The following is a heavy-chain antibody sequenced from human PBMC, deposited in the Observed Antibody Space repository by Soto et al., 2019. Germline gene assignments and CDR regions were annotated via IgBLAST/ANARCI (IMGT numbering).Heavy chain of an antibody. J-gene: IGHJ4*02. V-gene: IGHV3-23*01. CDR3: AKAVGATTAFDH. Sequence: EVQLLESGGGLVQPGGSLRLSCAASGFTFGDYAMSWVRQAPGQGLEWVSHISGSGGSTFYADSVKGRFSISRDNSKNTLNLQMNGLRAEDTAVYYCAKAVGATTAFDHWGQGTLVTVSS. D-gene: IGHD1-26*01. CDR1: GFTFGDYA. CDR2: ISGSGGST.